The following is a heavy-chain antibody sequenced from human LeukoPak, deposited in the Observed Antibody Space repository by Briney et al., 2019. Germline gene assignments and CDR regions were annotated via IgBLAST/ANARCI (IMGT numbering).Heavy chain of an antibody. CDR3: ARGSSSGWFLGDV. J-gene: IGHJ6*04. CDR1: GGSISSYY. V-gene: IGHV4-59*01. Sequence: KPSETLSLTCTVSGGSISSYYWSWIRQPPGKGLEWIGYIYYSGSTSYNPSLKSRVTISVDTSKNQFSLKLSSVTAADTAVYHCARGSSSGWFLGDVWGKGTTVTVSS. D-gene: IGHD6-19*01. CDR2: IYYSGST.